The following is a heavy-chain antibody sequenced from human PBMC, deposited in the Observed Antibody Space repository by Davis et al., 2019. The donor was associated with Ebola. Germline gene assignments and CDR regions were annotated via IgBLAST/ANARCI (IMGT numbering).Heavy chain of an antibody. V-gene: IGHV1-24*01. Sequence: AASVKVSCKVSGYTLTELSMHWVRQAPGKGLEWMGGFDPEDGETIYAQKFQGRVTMTEDTSTDTAYMELRSLRSDDTAVYYCARDRFLEWLLPQDYYYYYYGMDVWGKGTTVTVSS. CDR2: FDPEDGET. CDR3: ARDRFLEWLLPQDYYYYYYGMDV. D-gene: IGHD3-3*01. J-gene: IGHJ6*04. CDR1: GYTLTELS.